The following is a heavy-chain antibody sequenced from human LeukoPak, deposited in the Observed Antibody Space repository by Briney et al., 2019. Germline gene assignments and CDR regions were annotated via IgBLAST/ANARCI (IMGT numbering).Heavy chain of an antibody. CDR2: IKQDGSEK. CDR3: ARGVHWSFDI. D-gene: IGHD2-8*02. J-gene: IGHJ3*02. Sequence: PGGSLRLSCAASGFTFSNYWMIWVRQAPGKGLEWVGNIKQDGSEKRYADSVKGRFSISRDNAKNTLYLQMNSLRAEDTAVYHCARGVHWSFDIWGQGTMVTVSS. CDR1: GFTFSNYW. V-gene: IGHV3-7*02.